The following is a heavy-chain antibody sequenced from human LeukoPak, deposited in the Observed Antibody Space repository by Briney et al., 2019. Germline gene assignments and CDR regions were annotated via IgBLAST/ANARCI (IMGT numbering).Heavy chain of an antibody. D-gene: IGHD3-10*01. CDR1: GFTVSSNY. CDR3: ASGSVSYRTPYYYMDV. CDR2: IYSGGST. Sequence: PGESLRLSCAAYGFTVSSNYMSWVRQAPGKGLEWVSVIYSGGSTYYADSVKGRFTISRDDSKNTLYLQMNSLRAEDTAVYYCASGSVSYRTPYYYMDVWGTGTTVTVSS. J-gene: IGHJ6*03. V-gene: IGHV3-53*01.